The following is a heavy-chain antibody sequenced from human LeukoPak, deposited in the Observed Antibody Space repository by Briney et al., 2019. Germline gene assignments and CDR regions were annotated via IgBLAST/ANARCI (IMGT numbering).Heavy chain of an antibody. CDR2: INPNSGGT. Sequence: GASVKVSCKASGYTFTGYYMHWVRQAPGQGLEWMGRINPNSGGTNYAQKFQGRVTMTRNTSISTAYMELSSLRSEDTAVYYCARLTAVAGPNLDRVDYWGQGTLVTVSS. V-gene: IGHV1-2*06. CDR1: GYTFTGYY. J-gene: IGHJ4*02. D-gene: IGHD6-19*01. CDR3: ARLTAVAGPNLDRVDY.